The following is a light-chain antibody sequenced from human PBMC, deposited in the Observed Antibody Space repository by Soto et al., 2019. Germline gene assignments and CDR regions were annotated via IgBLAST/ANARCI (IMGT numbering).Light chain of an antibody. CDR2: GAS. Sequence: IVFAQAPGTPSLSPGERAALSCRASPSVSSTFLGWYQQKPGQSPRLLIFGASSRATGIPDRFSGSGSGTDFTLTITGLQSEDFAVYYCQQYNDWLITFGQGTRLEIK. CDR1: PSVSSTF. V-gene: IGKV3-20*01. J-gene: IGKJ5*01. CDR3: QQYNDWLIT.